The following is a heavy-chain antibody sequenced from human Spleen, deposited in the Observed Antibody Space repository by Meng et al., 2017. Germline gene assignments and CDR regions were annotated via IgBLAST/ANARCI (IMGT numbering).Heavy chain of an antibody. V-gene: IGHV4-34*01. CDR2: INHSGST. J-gene: IGHJ4*02. D-gene: IGHD4-11*01. CDR1: GGSFSDYY. CDR3: ARGPTTMAHDFNY. Sequence: QVHFQQSGAGLLKPSETLPLTCVVAGGSFSDYYWCWIRQPPGKGLEWIGEINHSGSTNYNPSLASRATISVDTSQNNLSLKLSSVTAADSAVYYCARGPTTMAHDFNYWGQGTLVTVSS.